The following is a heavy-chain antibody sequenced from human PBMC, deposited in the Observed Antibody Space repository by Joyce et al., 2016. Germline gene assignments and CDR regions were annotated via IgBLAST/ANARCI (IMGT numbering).Heavy chain of an antibody. Sequence: EVQLVESGGNLVQPGRSLRLSCAASGFTFDDCAMHWVRQAPGKGMEWVSSSSWNSGDIGYADSVKGRFTISRNSAKNSLYLQMDSLRAEDTALYYCTKNGGSLYFDYWGRGTLVTVSS. J-gene: IGHJ4*02. CDR1: GFTFDDCA. V-gene: IGHV3-9*01. CDR2: SSWNSGDI. CDR3: TKNGGSLYFDY.